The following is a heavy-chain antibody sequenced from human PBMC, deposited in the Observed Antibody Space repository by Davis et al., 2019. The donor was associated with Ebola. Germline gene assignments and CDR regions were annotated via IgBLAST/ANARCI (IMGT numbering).Heavy chain of an antibody. CDR1: GYKFSDYW. CDR2: IFPGDSDI. V-gene: IGHV5-51*01. Sequence: GESLKISCQASGYKFSDYWIGWVRQEPGKGLEWMGIIFPGDSDIRYSPSFQGQVTIPADKSISTVYLQWSSLKASDTAMYFCAKGRGPYRRGDAFDIWGRGTMVTVSS. CDR3: AKGRGPYRRGDAFDI. D-gene: IGHD1-26*01. J-gene: IGHJ3*02.